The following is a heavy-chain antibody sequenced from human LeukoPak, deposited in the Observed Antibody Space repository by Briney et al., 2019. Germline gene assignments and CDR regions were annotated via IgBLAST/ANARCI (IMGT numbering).Heavy chain of an antibody. D-gene: IGHD4-17*01. V-gene: IGHV3-23*01. CDR2: ISSSGRST. Sequence: TGGSLRLSCAASGFTLSTYTMRWVRQAPGKGLGWVSSISSSGRSTYYADSVRGRFTISRDNSKNTLSLQMNSLRAEDSAIYYCAKAQIRYSMDVWGKGTTVTVSS. CDR3: AKAQIRYSMDV. CDR1: GFTLSTYT. J-gene: IGHJ6*03.